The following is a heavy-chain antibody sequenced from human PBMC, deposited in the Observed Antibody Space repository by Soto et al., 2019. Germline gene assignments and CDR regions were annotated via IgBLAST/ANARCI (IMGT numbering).Heavy chain of an antibody. CDR2: TFFRSKQYN. CDR3: ARARWYADALDI. CDR1: GDSVSSNSAA. D-gene: IGHD2-15*01. Sequence: SQTLSLTCAISGDSVSSNSAAWNWIRQSPSRGLEWLGRTFFRSKQYNDYAESLKSRITINPDTSKNHFSLHLDSVTPEDTAVYYCARARWYADALDIWGQGTMVTVS. J-gene: IGHJ3*02. V-gene: IGHV6-1*01.